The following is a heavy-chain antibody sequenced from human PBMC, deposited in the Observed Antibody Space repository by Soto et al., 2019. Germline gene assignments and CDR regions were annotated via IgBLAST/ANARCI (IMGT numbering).Heavy chain of an antibody. CDR2: ISGSGGST. CDR3: AKDNKTDYYGSGSYGHDAFDI. D-gene: IGHD3-10*01. J-gene: IGHJ3*02. Sequence: GGSLRLSCAASGFTFSSYAMSWVRQAPGQGLEWVSAISGSGGSTYYADSVKGRFTISRDNSKNTLYLQMNSLRVEDTAVYYCAKDNKTDYYGSGSYGHDAFDIWGQGTMVTVSS. CDR1: GFTFSSYA. V-gene: IGHV3-23*01.